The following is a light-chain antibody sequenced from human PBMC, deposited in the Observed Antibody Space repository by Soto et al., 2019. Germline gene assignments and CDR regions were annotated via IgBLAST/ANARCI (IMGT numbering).Light chain of an antibody. CDR1: SSDVGGFEY. V-gene: IGLV2-14*01. CDR2: DVT. J-gene: IGLJ1*01. Sequence: QSALSQPASVSGSPGQSITISCTGTSSDVGGFEYVSWYQHQPGKAPKLIIYDVTKRPSGVSNRFSGSKSGNTASLNISGIQAEDEGDYYCGSITRSSTSVFGTGTKLTVL. CDR3: GSITRSSTSV.